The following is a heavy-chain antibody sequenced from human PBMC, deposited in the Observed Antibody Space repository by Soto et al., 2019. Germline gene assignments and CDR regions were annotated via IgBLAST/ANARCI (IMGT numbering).Heavy chain of an antibody. V-gene: IGHV6-1*01. J-gene: IGHJ5*02. CDR3: ARRRIAAAGNIWFDP. D-gene: IGHD6-13*01. CDR1: GDSVSSNSAA. CDR2: TYYRSKWYN. Sequence: SQTLSLTCAISGDSVSSNSAAWNWIRQSPSRGLEWLGRTYYRSKWYNDYAVSVKSRITINPDTSKNQFSLQLNSVTAADTAVYYCARRRIAAAGNIWFDPWGQGTLVTVSS.